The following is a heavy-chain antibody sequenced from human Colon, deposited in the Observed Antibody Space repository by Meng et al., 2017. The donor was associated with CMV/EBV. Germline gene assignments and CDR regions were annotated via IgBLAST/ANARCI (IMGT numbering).Heavy chain of an antibody. CDR1: GFSLRTPEVG. V-gene: IGHV2-5*02. D-gene: IGHD6-19*01. CDR2: IYWDDDK. J-gene: IGHJ4*02. CDR3: AHGRGWLTDY. Sequence: QITLKESCPTLVKPTQTLPLTCTFSGFSLRTPEVGVHWIRQPPGKALEWLALIYWDDDKQFRPSLKNRITITKDTSKNQVVLTMTNMDPVDTATYYCAHGRGWLTDYWGQGTLVTVSS.